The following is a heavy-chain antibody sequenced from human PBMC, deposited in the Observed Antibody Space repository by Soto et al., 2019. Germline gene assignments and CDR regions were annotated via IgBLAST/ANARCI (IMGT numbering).Heavy chain of an antibody. V-gene: IGHV1-18*01. J-gene: IGHJ6*02. Sequence: QVQLVQSGAEVKKPGASVKVSCKASGYTFTSNGISWVRQAPGQGLEWMGWISADDGNTNYAQKLQGRLTITTATTTRTAYMELRGLRADDTAVYYCAREIRGPTRTIYYYKYYGMDVWGQGTTVAVAS. CDR3: AREIRGPTRTIYYYKYYGMDV. CDR1: GYTFTSNG. CDR2: ISADDGNT.